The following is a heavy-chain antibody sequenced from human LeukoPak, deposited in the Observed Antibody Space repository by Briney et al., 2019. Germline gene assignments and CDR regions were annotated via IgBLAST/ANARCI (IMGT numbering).Heavy chain of an antibody. CDR2: MSAYNGKT. CDR1: GYSFTSYG. Sequence: GAPVKVSCKASGYSFTSYGFNWVRQAPGQGLEWMGWMSAYNGKTNYAHSFQGRVTVTADTSTSTAYMELRSLRSEDTAVYYCARGMGYSYGHPQGAFDIWGQGTMVTVSS. D-gene: IGHD5-18*01. CDR3: ARGMGYSYGHPQGAFDI. V-gene: IGHV1-18*01. J-gene: IGHJ3*02.